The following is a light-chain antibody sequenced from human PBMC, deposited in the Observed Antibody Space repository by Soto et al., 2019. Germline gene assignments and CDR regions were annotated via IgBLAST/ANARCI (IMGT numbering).Light chain of an antibody. CDR1: SSNIGSFYD. CDR3: QSYDNRLNHVV. Sequence: QSVLTQPPSVSGAPGQRVIIPCTGSSSNIGSFYDVHWYQQLPGTVPKLLIYGDNNRPSGVPDRFSGSKSGTAASLAITGLQAEDEADYYCQSYDNRLNHVVFGGGTKVTVL. V-gene: IGLV1-40*01. CDR2: GDN. J-gene: IGLJ2*01.